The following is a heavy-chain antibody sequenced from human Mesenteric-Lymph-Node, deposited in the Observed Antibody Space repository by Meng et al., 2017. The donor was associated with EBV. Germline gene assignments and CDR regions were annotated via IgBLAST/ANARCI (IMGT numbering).Heavy chain of an antibody. J-gene: IGHJ4*02. CDR1: GSTFSKNG. CDR2: IDSGSSYI. Sequence: EVQMVTSGGGLVKPGGSLRLSCAASGSTFSKNGMNWVRQTPGKGLEWVSSIDSGSSYIYYADSVKGRFTISRDNARNSLYLQMNSLRAEDTAVYYCARDVTSGSSIDWGQGTLVTVSS. CDR3: ARDVTSGSSID. D-gene: IGHD1-26*01. V-gene: IGHV3-21*01.